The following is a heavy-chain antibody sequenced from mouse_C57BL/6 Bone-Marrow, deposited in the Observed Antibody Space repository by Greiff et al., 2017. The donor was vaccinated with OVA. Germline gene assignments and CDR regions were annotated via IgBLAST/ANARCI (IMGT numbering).Heavy chain of an antibody. CDR2: IDPSDSYT. J-gene: IGHJ4*01. CDR1: GYTFTSYW. CDR3: ARDYGPPIYYAMDY. V-gene: IGHV1-69*01. Sequence: VQLQQPGAELVMPGASVKLSCKASGYTFTSYWMHWVKQRPGQGLEWIGEIDPSDSYTTYNQKFKGKSTLTVDKSSSTAYMQLSSLTSEDSAVYYCARDYGPPIYYAMDYWGQGTSVTVSS. D-gene: IGHD1-1*01.